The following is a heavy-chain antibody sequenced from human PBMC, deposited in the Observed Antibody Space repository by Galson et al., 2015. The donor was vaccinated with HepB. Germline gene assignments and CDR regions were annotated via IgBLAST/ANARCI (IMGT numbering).Heavy chain of an antibody. D-gene: IGHD6-19*01. Sequence: PALVKPTQTLTLTCTFSGFSLSTSGMCVSWIRQPPGKALEWLARIDWDDDKYYSTSLKTRLTISKDTSKNQVVLTMTNMDPVDTATYYCARIRWLVRTNYFDYWGQGTLVTVSS. J-gene: IGHJ4*02. CDR3: ARIRWLVRTNYFDY. V-gene: IGHV2-70*11. CDR2: IDWDDDK. CDR1: GFSLSTSGMC.